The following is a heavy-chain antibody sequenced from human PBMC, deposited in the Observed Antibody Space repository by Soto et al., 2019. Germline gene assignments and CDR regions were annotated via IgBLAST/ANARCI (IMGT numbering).Heavy chain of an antibody. J-gene: IGHJ4*02. CDR3: ARDSKGQTGTSDYFDY. Sequence: PGGCLRLSCAASGFTFSSYAMHWVRQAPGKGLEWVAVISYDGSNKYYADSVKGRFTISRDNSKNTLYLQMNSLRAEDTAVYYCARDSKGQTGTSDYFDYWGQGTLVTVSS. CDR2: ISYDGSNK. V-gene: IGHV3-30-3*01. CDR1: GFTFSSYA. D-gene: IGHD1-7*01.